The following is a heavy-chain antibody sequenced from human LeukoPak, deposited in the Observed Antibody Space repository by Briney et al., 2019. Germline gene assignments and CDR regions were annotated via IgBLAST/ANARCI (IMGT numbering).Heavy chain of an antibody. CDR1: GFIFSSYG. CDR3: AREGGRVGAPLDY. CDR2: IWSDGSSK. V-gene: IGHV3-33*08. J-gene: IGHJ4*02. D-gene: IGHD1-26*01. Sequence: GGSLSLSCAASGFIFSSYGMHGVRQAPDRGLWWVAVIWSDGSSKYYSDSVKGRVNISRDNAKNKVYLQMNSLRAEDTAMYYCAREGGRVGAPLDYWGQGTLVTVSS.